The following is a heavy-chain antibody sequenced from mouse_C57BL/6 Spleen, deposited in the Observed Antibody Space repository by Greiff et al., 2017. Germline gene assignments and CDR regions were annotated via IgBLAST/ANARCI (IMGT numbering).Heavy chain of an antibody. D-gene: IGHD4-1*01. J-gene: IGHJ1*03. CDR3: ARRGWDVWYFDV. V-gene: IGHV1-47*01. CDR1: GYTFTTYP. Sequence: QVQLKESGAELVKPGASVKMSCKASGYTFTTYPIEWMKQNHGKSLEWIGNFHPYNDDTKYNEKFKGKATLTVEKSSSTVYLELSRLTSDDSAVYYCARRGWDVWYFDVWGTGTTVTVSS. CDR2: FHPYNDDT.